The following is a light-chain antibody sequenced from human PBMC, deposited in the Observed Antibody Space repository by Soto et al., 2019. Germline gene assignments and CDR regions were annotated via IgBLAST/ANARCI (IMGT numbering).Light chain of an antibody. Sequence: QSVLTQPASVSGSPGQSITISCTGTSSDVGGYNHVSWYQHYPGRAPKLIIYDVTNRPSGVSNRFSGSKPGNTASLTISGLQAEDEADYFCSSYTRSTIYVFGTGTKVTVL. J-gene: IGLJ1*01. CDR3: SSYTRSTIYV. CDR2: DVT. CDR1: SSDVGGYNH. V-gene: IGLV2-14*03.